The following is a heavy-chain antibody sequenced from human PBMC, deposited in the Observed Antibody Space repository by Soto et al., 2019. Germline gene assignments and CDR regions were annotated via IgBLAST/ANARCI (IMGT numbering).Heavy chain of an antibody. Sequence: SVKVSCKASGGTFSSYTISWVRQAPGQGLEWMGRIIPILGIANYAQKFQGRVTITADKSTSTAYMELSSLRSEDKAVYYCWGVAATPYYYYYMDVWGKGTTVTVSS. V-gene: IGHV1-69*02. CDR1: GGTFSSYT. CDR2: IIPILGIA. D-gene: IGHD2-15*01. CDR3: WGVAATPYYYYYMDV. J-gene: IGHJ6*03.